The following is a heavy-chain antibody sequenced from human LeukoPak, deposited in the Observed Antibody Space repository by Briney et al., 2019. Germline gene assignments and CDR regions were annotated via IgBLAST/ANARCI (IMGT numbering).Heavy chain of an antibody. Sequence: PGGSLRLSCAASGFTFSSYEMNWVRQAPGKGLEWVSYISSSGSTIYYADSVKGRFTISRDNAKNSLYLQMNSLRAEDTAVYYCARGRYCSGGSCSDAFDIWGQGTMVTVSS. CDR2: ISSSGSTI. D-gene: IGHD2-15*01. CDR3: ARGRYCSGGSCSDAFDI. J-gene: IGHJ3*02. V-gene: IGHV3-48*03. CDR1: GFTFSSYE.